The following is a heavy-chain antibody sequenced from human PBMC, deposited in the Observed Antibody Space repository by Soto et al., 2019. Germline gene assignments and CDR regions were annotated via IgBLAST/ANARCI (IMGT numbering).Heavy chain of an antibody. CDR2: IGTAGDT. D-gene: IGHD6-6*01. Sequence: GGSLRLSCAASGFTFSSYDMHWVRQATGKGLEWVSAIGTAGDTYYPGSVKGRFTISRENAKNSLYLQMNSLRAGDTAVYYCARGTYISSSYYWYFDLWGRGTLVTVSS. CDR3: ARGTYISSSYYWYFDL. V-gene: IGHV3-13*01. J-gene: IGHJ2*01. CDR1: GFTFSSYD.